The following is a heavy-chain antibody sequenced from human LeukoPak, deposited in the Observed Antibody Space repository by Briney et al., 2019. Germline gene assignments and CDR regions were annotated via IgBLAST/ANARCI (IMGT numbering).Heavy chain of an antibody. D-gene: IGHD4-23*01. Sequence: GGSLRLSCAASGFTFSSYDMHWVRQATGKGLEWVSAIGTAGDTYYPGSVKGRFTVSRENAKNSLHLQMNSLRAGDTAVYYCARANLQGGNNFDYWGQGTLVTVSS. CDR2: IGTAGDT. J-gene: IGHJ4*02. CDR1: GFTFSSYD. V-gene: IGHV3-13*01. CDR3: ARANLQGGNNFDY.